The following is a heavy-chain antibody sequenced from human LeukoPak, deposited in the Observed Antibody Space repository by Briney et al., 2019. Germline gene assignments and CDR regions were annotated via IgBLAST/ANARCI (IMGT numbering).Heavy chain of an antibody. CDR2: FHPEDGET. CDR3: ATDGTAGSLYYYYGMDV. J-gene: IGHJ6*04. Sequence: ASVKVSCKVSGYTLTELSMHWVRQAPGKGLEWMGGFHPEDGETIYAQKFQGRVTMTEDTSTDTAYMELSSLRSEDTAVYYCATDGTAGSLYYYYGMDVWGKGTTVTVSS. D-gene: IGHD6-25*01. V-gene: IGHV1-24*01. CDR1: GYTLTELS.